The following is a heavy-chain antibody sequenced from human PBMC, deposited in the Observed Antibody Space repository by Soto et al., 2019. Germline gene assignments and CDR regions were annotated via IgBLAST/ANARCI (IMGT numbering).Heavy chain of an antibody. J-gene: IGHJ4*02. CDR3: ARGKALGLYFDY. V-gene: IGHV4-34*01. CDR2: INHSGST. D-gene: IGHD1-26*01. CDR1: GGSFSGYY. Sequence: SETLSLTCAVYGGSFSGYYWSWIRQPPGKGLEWIGEINHSGSTNYNPSLKSRVTISVDTSKNQFSLKLSSVTAADTAVYYCARGKALGLYFDYWGQGTLVTVSS.